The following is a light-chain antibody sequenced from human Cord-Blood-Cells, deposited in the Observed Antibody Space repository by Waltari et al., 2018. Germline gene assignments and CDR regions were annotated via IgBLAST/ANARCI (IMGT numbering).Light chain of an antibody. CDR1: QSVSSSY. Sequence: EIVLTQSPATLSSSPGERATLSCRASQSVSSSYLAWYQQKPGQAPRILIYGASSRATGIPDRFSGSGSGTDFTLTISRLEPEDFAVYYCQQYGSSPHTFGQGTKLEIK. CDR3: QQYGSSPHT. J-gene: IGKJ2*01. CDR2: GAS. V-gene: IGKV3-20*01.